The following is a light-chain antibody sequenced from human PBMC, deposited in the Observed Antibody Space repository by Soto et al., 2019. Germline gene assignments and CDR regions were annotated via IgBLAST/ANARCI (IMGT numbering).Light chain of an antibody. V-gene: IGLV2-14*01. J-gene: IGLJ3*02. CDR3: SSYTSSSSGV. CDR1: SSDVGAYNY. Sequence: QSVLTQPASVSGSPGQSITISCTGTSSDVGAYNYVSWYQQHSGKAPKLIIYEVTNRPSGVSNRFSASKSGNTASLTIFGLEAEDAADYYCSSYTSSSSGVFGGGTKVTVL. CDR2: EVT.